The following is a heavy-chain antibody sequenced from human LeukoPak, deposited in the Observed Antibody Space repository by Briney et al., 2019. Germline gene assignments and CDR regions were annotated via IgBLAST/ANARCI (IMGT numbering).Heavy chain of an antibody. CDR3: ARQGVGATRDRCFDY. J-gene: IGHJ4*02. V-gene: IGHV1-69*05. CDR1: GGTFSSYA. CDR2: IIPIFGTA. Sequence: SVKVSCKASGGTFSSYAISWVRQAPGQGLEWMGGIIPIFGTANYAQKFQGRVTITTDESTSTAYMELSSLRSEDTAVYYCARQGVGATRDRCFDYWGQGTLVTVSS. D-gene: IGHD1-26*01.